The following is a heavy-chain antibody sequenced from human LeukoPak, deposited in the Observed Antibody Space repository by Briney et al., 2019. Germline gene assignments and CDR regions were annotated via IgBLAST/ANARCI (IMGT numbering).Heavy chain of an antibody. CDR3: ASTMIVVADLYYFDY. V-gene: IGHV1-2*06. J-gene: IGHJ4*02. D-gene: IGHD3-22*01. Sequence: VASVKVSCKASGYTFTGYYMHWVRQAPGQGLEWMGRINPNSGGTNYAQKFQGRVTMTRDTSISTAYMELSRLRSDDTAVYYYASTMIVVADLYYFDYWGQGTLVTVSS. CDR1: GYTFTGYY. CDR2: INPNSGGT.